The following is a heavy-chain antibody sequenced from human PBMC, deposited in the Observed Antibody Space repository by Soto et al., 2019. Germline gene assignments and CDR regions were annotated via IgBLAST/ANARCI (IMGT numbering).Heavy chain of an antibody. CDR1: GFTFSSYG. Sequence: GGSLRLSCAASGFTFSSYGMHWVRQAPGKGLEWVAVISYDGSNKYYADSVKGRFTISRDNSKNTLYLQMNSLRAEDTAVYYCAKGESPRGGADPQKISIDYWGQGTPAPVSS. D-gene: IGHD2-21*01. CDR3: AKGESPRGGADPQKISIDY. J-gene: IGHJ4*02. V-gene: IGHV3-30*18. CDR2: ISYDGSNK.